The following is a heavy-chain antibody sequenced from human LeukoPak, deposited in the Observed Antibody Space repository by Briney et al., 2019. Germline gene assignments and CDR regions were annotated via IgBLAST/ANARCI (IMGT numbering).Heavy chain of an antibody. CDR3: ARDSSSGYSFDS. J-gene: IGHJ4*02. Sequence: GGSLRLSRVASGSTFSSYPMHWVRQAPDQGLEYLSAFLGNGHASFYADSVKGRFTISRDNSKNTLYLQMGNLRADDMAVYYCARDSSSGYSFDSWGQGTLVTVSS. CDR2: FLGNGHAS. CDR1: GSTFSSYP. D-gene: IGHD6-19*01. V-gene: IGHV3-64*02.